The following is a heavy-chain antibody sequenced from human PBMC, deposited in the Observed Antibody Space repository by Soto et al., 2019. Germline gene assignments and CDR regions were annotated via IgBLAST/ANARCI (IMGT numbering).Heavy chain of an antibody. CDR3: ARAWGDCSGGSCYSNWFDP. CDR2: IIPILGIA. CDR1: GGTFSSYT. J-gene: IGHJ5*02. Sequence: QVQLVQSGAEVKKPGSSVKVSCKASGGTFSSYTISWVRQAPGQGLEWMGRIIPILGIANYAQKFQGRVTITADKSTSTAYKELSSLRSEDTAVYYCARAWGDCSGGSCYSNWFDPWGQGTLVTVSS. D-gene: IGHD2-15*01. V-gene: IGHV1-69*02.